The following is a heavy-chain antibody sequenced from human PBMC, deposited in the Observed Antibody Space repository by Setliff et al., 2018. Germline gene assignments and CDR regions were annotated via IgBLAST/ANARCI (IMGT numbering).Heavy chain of an antibody. CDR1: GFTFSSYA. J-gene: IGHJ4*02. CDR3: AKSATSSGYDSHRGY. CDR2: IIVSAQTT. V-gene: IGHV3-23*01. D-gene: IGHD5-12*01. Sequence: GGSLRLSCAASGFTFSSYAITWVRQAPGQGLDWVSMIIVSAQTTYYEDSVKGRFTISRDNSKNTMYMQMNSLRAEDTAVYYWAKSATSSGYDSHRGYWGQGTLVTVSS.